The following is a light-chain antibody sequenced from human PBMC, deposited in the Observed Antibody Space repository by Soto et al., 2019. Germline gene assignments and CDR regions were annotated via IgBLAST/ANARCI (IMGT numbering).Light chain of an antibody. V-gene: IGKV3-15*01. CDR2: GAS. J-gene: IGKJ3*01. CDR3: LQRSDWPQLT. Sequence: EIVLTQSPAALSVSPGGRATLSCRASQDVMYDLAWYQQKPGQAPRLLVYGASTRATDAPPRFRGSGSGREFSLTISSLQSEDFAVYYCLQRSDWPQLTFGPGTKVDIK. CDR1: QDVMYD.